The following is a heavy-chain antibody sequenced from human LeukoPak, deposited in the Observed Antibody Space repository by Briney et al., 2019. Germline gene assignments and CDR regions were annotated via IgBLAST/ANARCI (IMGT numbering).Heavy chain of an antibody. CDR2: ISNSGST. D-gene: IGHD2/OR15-2a*01. Sequence: PSETLSLTCAVSGGYVNRGTFFWTWIRKPPGKGLEWIGYISNSGSTNYNPSLKSRVTISVDTSKNQFSLKLSSVTAADTAVYYCARGRIHFDYWGQGTLVTVSS. V-gene: IGHV4-61*01. J-gene: IGHJ4*02. CDR3: ARGRIHFDY. CDR1: GGYVNRGTFF.